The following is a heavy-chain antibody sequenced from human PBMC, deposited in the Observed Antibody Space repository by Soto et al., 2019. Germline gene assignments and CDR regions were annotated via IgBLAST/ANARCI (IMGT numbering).Heavy chain of an antibody. D-gene: IGHD3-10*01. CDR3: AHSAGGEDYYGSGSYDY. CDR1: GFSLSTSGVG. V-gene: IGHV2-5*02. Sequence: QITLKESGPTLVKPTQTLTLTCTFSGFSLSTSGVGVGWIRQPPGKALEWLALIYWDDDKRYSPSLKSRLTITKDTSKNQVVLTMTNMDPVDTATYYCAHSAGGEDYYGSGSYDYWGQGTLVTVSS. J-gene: IGHJ4*02. CDR2: IYWDDDK.